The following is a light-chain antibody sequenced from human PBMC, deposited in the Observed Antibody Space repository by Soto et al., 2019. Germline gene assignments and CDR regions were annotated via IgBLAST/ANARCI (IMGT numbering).Light chain of an antibody. Sequence: QFALTQPASVSGSPGQSITISCTGTSSDVGNYNYVSWYQLHPGKAPKLMIYEVSNRPSGVSNRFSGSKSGDTASLTISGLQAEDEADYYCSSYTTRTTLYVFGTGTKVTVL. CDR3: SSYTTRTTLYV. V-gene: IGLV2-14*01. J-gene: IGLJ1*01. CDR1: SSDVGNYNY. CDR2: EVS.